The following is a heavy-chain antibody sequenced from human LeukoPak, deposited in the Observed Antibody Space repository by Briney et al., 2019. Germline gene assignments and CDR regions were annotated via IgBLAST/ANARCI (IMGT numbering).Heavy chain of an antibody. CDR1: GGTFSSYA. J-gene: IGHJ4*02. Sequence: ASVKVSCKASGGTFSSYAISWVRQAPGQGLEWMGWISAYNGNTNYAQKLQGRVTMTTDTSTSTAYMELRSLRSDDTAVYYCARDVYDSSGYYPGYWGQGTLVTVSS. D-gene: IGHD3-22*01. CDR3: ARDVYDSSGYYPGY. V-gene: IGHV1-18*01. CDR2: ISAYNGNT.